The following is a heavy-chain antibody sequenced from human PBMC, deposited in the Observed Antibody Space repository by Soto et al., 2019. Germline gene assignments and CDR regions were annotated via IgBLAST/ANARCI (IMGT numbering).Heavy chain of an antibody. CDR1: GGYISSSIYY. CDR2: IYYSGST. V-gene: IGHV4-39*07. CDR3: ARGRKYYYYYGMDV. J-gene: IGHJ6*02. Sequence: SETLSLTCTVSGGYISSSIYYWGWIRQPPGKGLEWIGSIYYSGSTNYNPSLKSRVTISVDTSKNQFSLKLSSVTAADTAVYYCARGRKYYYYYGMDVWGQGTTVTVSS.